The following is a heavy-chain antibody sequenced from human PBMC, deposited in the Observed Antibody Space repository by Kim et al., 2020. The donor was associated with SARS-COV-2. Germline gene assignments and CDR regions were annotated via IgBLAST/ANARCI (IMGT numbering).Heavy chain of an antibody. CDR2: MNQNGNER. CDR1: EFSFSSYW. CDR3: ARGSGYLDY. V-gene: IGHV3-7*01. J-gene: IGHJ4*02. D-gene: IGHD3-22*01. Sequence: GGSLRLSCAASEFSFSSYWMTWVRQAPGKGLEWEANMNQNGNERYYVASVRGRFTISRDNAKNSLYLQINSLRGDDTAVYYCARGSGYLDYWGQGTLVTVSS.